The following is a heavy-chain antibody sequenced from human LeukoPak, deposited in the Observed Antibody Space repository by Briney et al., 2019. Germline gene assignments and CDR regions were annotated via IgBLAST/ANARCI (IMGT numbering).Heavy chain of an antibody. Sequence: ASVKVSCKASGYTFTNYRISWVRQAPGQGLEWMGWISAYNGNTNFAQKLQGRVTMTTDTSTSTAYMELWSLRSDDTALYYCARGGWYYYESSGYYLIDNWGQGTLVTVSS. CDR1: GYTFTNYR. CDR2: ISAYNGNT. D-gene: IGHD3-22*01. CDR3: ARGGWYYYESSGYYLIDN. V-gene: IGHV1-18*01. J-gene: IGHJ4*02.